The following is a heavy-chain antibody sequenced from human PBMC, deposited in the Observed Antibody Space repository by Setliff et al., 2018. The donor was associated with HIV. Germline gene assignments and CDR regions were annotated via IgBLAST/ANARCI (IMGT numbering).Heavy chain of an antibody. CDR2: INTGNGNT. CDR1: GYTFTSYT. V-gene: IGHV1-3*04. D-gene: IGHD5-18*01. CDR3: ARDRKQLWIYYFDY. J-gene: IGHJ4*02. Sequence: ASVKVSCKASGYTFTSYTLHWVRQAPGQRPEWMGWINTGNGNTKYSQKFQGRVTITRDTSASTAYMELSSLRSEDTAVYYCARDRKQLWIYYFDYWGQGTLVTVSS.